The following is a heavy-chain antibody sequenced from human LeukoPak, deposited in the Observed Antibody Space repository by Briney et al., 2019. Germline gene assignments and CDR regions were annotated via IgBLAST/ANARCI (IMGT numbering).Heavy chain of an antibody. Sequence: GRSLRLSCAASGFTFSSYGMHWVRQAPGKGLEWVAVISYDGSNKYYADSVKSRFTISRDNYTDTMYLQMNSLTAEDTAMYYCTKSRSGRPRPYFDYWGQGTLVTVSS. D-gene: IGHD1-26*01. CDR3: TKSRSGRPRPYFDY. V-gene: IGHV3-30*18. CDR1: GFTFSSYG. J-gene: IGHJ4*02. CDR2: ISYDGSNK.